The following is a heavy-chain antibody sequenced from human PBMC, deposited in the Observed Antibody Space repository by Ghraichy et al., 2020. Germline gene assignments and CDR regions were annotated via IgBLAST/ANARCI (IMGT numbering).Heavy chain of an antibody. J-gene: IGHJ4*02. V-gene: IGHV3-30-3*01. D-gene: IGHD5-24*01. CDR1: GFTFSSYS. CDR3: GRKFDMATTLDY. Sequence: LSLTCAASGFTFSSYSMHWVRQAPGKGLDWVAFISYDESTTYYADSVKGRFTISRDNSKNTLYLQMSSLTSEDTAVYYCGRKFDMATTLDYWGQGTLVTVSS. CDR2: ISYDESTT.